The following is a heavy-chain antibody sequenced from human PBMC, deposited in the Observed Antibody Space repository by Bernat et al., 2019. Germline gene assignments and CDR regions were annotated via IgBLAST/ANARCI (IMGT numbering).Heavy chain of an antibody. CDR1: GFIVSANY. Sequence: EVQLVESGGGLIQPGGSLRLSCAASGFIVSANYMNWVRQAPGKGLEWVSVIYSGGNTYYADSVKGRFTISRDSSKSTLYLQMNSLRAEDTAVYYCARERVTMLRGVISGYYMDVWGQGTTVTVSS. CDR2: IYSGGNT. CDR3: ARERVTMLRGVISGYYMDV. V-gene: IGHV3-53*01. D-gene: IGHD3-10*01. J-gene: IGHJ6*02.